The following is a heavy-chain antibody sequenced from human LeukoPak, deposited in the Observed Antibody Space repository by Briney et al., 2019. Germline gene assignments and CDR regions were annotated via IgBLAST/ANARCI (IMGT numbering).Heavy chain of an antibody. J-gene: IGHJ6*04. Sequence: SETLSLTCTVSGGSISSYYWSWIRQPAGKGLEWIGRIYTSGSTNYNPSLKSRLTISLDTSKNQFSLTLSSVTAADTAVYYCARHVYGEGMVVWGKGTTVTVSS. CDR2: IYTSGST. CDR1: GGSISSYY. V-gene: IGHV4-4*07. CDR3: ARHVYGEGMVV. D-gene: IGHD4-17*01.